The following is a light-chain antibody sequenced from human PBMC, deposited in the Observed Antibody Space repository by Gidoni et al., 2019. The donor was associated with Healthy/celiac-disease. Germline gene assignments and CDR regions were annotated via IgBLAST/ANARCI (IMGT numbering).Light chain of an antibody. CDR2: LGS. J-gene: IGKJ4*01. Sequence: DIVMTQSPLSLPVTPGEPASISCRSSQSLLHSNGYNYLDWYLQTPGHSPQLLIYLGSNRASGVPDRFSGSGSGTDFTLKISRVEAEDVGVYYCMQALQTPPGLTFGGGTKVEIK. CDR1: QSLLHSNGYNY. CDR3: MQALQTPPGLT. V-gene: IGKV2-28*01.